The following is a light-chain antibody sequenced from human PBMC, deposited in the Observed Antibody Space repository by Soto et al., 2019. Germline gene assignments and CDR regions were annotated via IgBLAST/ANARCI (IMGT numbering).Light chain of an antibody. CDR1: ESVNIMY. CDR2: HTS. CDR3: QHFGGSLPVT. Sequence: EIVLTQSRGVMSLFSGDRATLYCRASESVNIMYLGWYQQKPGQAPRLLIFHTSLRPTGIPDRFSGSGSGTDFTLTISRLEPEDFAVYYCQHFGGSLPVTFGRGTRLEIK. V-gene: IGKV3-20*01. J-gene: IGKJ5*01.